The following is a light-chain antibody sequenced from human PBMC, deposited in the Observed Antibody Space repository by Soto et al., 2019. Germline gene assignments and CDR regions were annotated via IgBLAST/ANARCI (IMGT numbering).Light chain of an antibody. CDR1: SSDVGNYNY. Sequence: QSALTQPRSVSGSPGQSVTISCTGTSSDVGNYNYVSWYQQHPGKAPKLMIYDVSKRPSGVPDRFSGSKSVNTASLTISGLQAEDEAEYYCCSYAGYYTVVFGGGTKLTVL. J-gene: IGLJ2*01. V-gene: IGLV2-11*01. CDR3: CSYAGYYTVV. CDR2: DVS.